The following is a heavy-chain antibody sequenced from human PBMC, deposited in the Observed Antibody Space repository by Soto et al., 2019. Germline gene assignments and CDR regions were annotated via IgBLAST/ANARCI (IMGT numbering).Heavy chain of an antibody. CDR2: IYYSGST. CDR3: ATDQNIVVVPAANKKKYYYYGMDV. CDR1: GGSISSGGYY. Sequence: SETLSLTCTVSGGSISSGGYYWSWIRQHPGKGLEWIGYIYYSGSTYYNPSLKSRVTISVDTSKNQFSPKLSSVTAADTAVYYCATDQNIVVVPAANKKKYYYYGMDVWGQGTTVTVSS. J-gene: IGHJ6*02. V-gene: IGHV4-31*03. D-gene: IGHD2-2*01.